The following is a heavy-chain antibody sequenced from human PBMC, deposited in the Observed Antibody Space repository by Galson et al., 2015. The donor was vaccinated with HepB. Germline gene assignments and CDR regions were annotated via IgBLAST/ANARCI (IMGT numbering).Heavy chain of an antibody. V-gene: IGHV1-24*01. CDR2: FDPEDGET. CDR3: ATSIAAAGTFDY. Sequence: SVKVSCKVSGYTLTELSMHWVRQAPGKGLEWMGGFDPEDGETIYAQKFQGRVTMTEDTSTDTAYMELSSLRSEDTAVYYCATSIAAAGTFDYWGQGTLVTVSS. CDR1: GYTLTELS. D-gene: IGHD6-13*01. J-gene: IGHJ4*02.